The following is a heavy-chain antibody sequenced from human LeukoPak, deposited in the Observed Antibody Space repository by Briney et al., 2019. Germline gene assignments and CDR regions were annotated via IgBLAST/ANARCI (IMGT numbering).Heavy chain of an antibody. D-gene: IGHD3-10*01. CDR1: GFTFSSYW. Sequence: PGGPLRLSCAASGFTFSSYWMSWVRQAPGKGLEWVADIKQDGSEKYYVDSVKGRFTISRDNAKNSLYLQMNNLRAEDTAVYYCALTPDYYGSGSFDYWGQGTLVTVSS. CDR3: ALTPDYYGSGSFDY. CDR2: IKQDGSEK. V-gene: IGHV3-7*01. J-gene: IGHJ4*02.